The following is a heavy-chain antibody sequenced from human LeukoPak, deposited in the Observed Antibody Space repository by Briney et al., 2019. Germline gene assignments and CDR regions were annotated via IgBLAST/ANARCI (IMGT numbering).Heavy chain of an antibody. CDR3: AREFGLRPDTFDY. CDR1: GFTFSSYG. CDR2: IRYDGSNK. J-gene: IGHJ4*02. V-gene: IGHV3-33*01. D-gene: IGHD3-16*01. Sequence: PGRSLRLSCAASGFTFSSYGMHWVRQAPGKGLEWVAVIRYDGSNKYYADSVKGRFTISRDNSKNTLYLQMNSLRAEDTAVYYCAREFGLRPDTFDYWGQGTLVTVSS.